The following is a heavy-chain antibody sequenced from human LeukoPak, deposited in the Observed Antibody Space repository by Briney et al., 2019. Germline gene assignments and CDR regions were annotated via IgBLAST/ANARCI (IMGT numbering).Heavy chain of an antibody. CDR3: AREEYYYDSSGYNDAFVM. CDR2: INPNSGGT. Sequence: ASVKVSCKASGYTFTGYYMHWVRQAPGQGLEWMGWINPNSGGTNYAQKFQDRVTMTRDTSISTAYMELSRLRSDDTAVYYCAREEYYYDSSGYNDAFVMWGQGTMVIVSS. J-gene: IGHJ3*02. V-gene: IGHV1-2*02. D-gene: IGHD3-22*01. CDR1: GYTFTGYY.